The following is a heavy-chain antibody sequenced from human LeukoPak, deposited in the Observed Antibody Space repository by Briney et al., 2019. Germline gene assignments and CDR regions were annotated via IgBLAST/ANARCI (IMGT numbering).Heavy chain of an antibody. CDR2: INPDTGGT. Sequence: GASVTVSCKASGYTFTDYYMHWVRQAPGQGREWMGRINPDTGGTNSAQRFQGRVTMTRDTSIRTAYMELSSLRSDDTAVYYCAREHLFSGSENYVLHNWFDPWGQGTLVTVSS. V-gene: IGHV1-2*02. CDR3: AREHLFSGSENYVLHNWFDP. D-gene: IGHD3-10*01. J-gene: IGHJ5*02. CDR1: GYTFTDYY.